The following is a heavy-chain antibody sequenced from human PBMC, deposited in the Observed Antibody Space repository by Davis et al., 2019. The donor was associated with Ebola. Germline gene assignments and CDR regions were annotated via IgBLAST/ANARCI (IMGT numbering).Heavy chain of an antibody. CDR3: TTTTTHFDY. Sequence: GESLKISCAASGFTFSSSAMHWVRQASGKGLEWVGRIRSKANRYATAYAASVKGRFTISRDDSKNTAYLQMNSLKTEDTAVYYCTTTTTHFDYWGQGTLVTVSS. CDR1: GFTFSSSA. J-gene: IGHJ4*02. CDR2: IRSKANRYAT. V-gene: IGHV3-73*01. D-gene: IGHD1-26*01.